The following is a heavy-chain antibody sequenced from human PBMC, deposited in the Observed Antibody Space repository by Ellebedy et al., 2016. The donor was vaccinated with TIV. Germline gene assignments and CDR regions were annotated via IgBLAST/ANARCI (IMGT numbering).Heavy chain of an antibody. CDR1: GYTFTAYY. D-gene: IGHD3-16*01. CDR3: ARGLTSGVADTFDY. Sequence: AASVKVSCKASGYTFTAYYMHWVRQAPGQGLEWMGWINPNSGRTNYAQKFQGWVTMTRDTSISTAYMELSRLKSDDTAVYYCARGLTSGVADTFDYWGQGTLVTVSS. CDR2: INPNSGRT. J-gene: IGHJ4*02. V-gene: IGHV1-2*04.